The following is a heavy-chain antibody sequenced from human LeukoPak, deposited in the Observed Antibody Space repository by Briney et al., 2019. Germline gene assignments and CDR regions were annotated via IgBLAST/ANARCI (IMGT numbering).Heavy chain of an antibody. Sequence: GGSLRLSCAASGFTFSDYSMNWVRQAPGKGLEWVSYISRSSDTLYYADSVKGRFTISRDNAKNSLFLQMDNLRAEDTAVYCCARQLRVAPLDYWGQGTLVTVCS. J-gene: IGHJ4*02. V-gene: IGHV3-48*01. D-gene: IGHD2-15*01. CDR2: ISRSSDTL. CDR3: ARQLRVAPLDY. CDR1: GFTFSDYS.